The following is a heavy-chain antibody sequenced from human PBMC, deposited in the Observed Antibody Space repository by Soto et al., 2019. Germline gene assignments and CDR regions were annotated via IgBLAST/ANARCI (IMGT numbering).Heavy chain of an antibody. CDR1: GFTFSTYA. D-gene: IGHD3-9*01. V-gene: IGHV3-23*01. Sequence: GGSLRLSCAASGFTFSTYAMSWVRQAPGKGLEWVSAISRSGGSTYHADSVKGRFTISRDNSKNTLYLQMNSLRAEDTAVYHCAKDFGHYDILTGYPTFDYWGQGALVTVSS. J-gene: IGHJ4*02. CDR3: AKDFGHYDILTGYPTFDY. CDR2: ISRSGGST.